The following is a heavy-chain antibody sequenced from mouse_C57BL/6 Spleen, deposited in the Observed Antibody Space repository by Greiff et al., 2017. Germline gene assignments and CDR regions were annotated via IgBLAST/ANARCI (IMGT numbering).Heavy chain of an antibody. J-gene: IGHJ4*01. CDR2: INPSTGGT. D-gene: IGHD4-1*01. CDR3: ARRDWDGYYAMDY. CDR1: GYSFTGYY. V-gene: IGHV1-42*01. Sequence: EVQLQQSGPELVKPGASVKISCKASGYSFTGYYMNWVKQSPEKSLEWIGEINPSTGGTTYNQKFKAKATLTVDKSSSTAYMQLKSLTSEDSVVYYCARRDWDGYYAMDYWGQGTSVTVSS.